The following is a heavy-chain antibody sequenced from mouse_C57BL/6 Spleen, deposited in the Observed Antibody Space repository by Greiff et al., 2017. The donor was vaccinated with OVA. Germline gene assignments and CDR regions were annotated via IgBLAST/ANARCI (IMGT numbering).Heavy chain of an antibody. V-gene: IGHV2-2*01. CDR1: GFSLTSYG. D-gene: IGHD1-1*01. CDR2: IWSGGST. J-gene: IGHJ3*01. Sequence: QVQLQQSGPGLVQPSQSLSITCTVSGFSLTSYGVHWVRQSPGKGLEWLGVIWSGGSTDYNAAFISRLSISKDNSKSQVFFKMNSLQADDTAIYYCARPFYYGSSGFAYWGQGTLVTVSA. CDR3: ARPFYYGSSGFAY.